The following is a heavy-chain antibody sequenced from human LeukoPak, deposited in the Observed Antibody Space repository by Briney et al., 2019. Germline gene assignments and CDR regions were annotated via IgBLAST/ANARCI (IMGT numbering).Heavy chain of an antibody. CDR1: GGSISSNY. V-gene: IGHV4-59*08. CDR2: IYYSGTT. Sequence: PSETLSLTCTVSGGSISSNYWSWIRQPPGKGLEWIGYIYYSGTTSYNPYLKSRVTISEDTSKNQSSLKLSSVTAEDTAVYYCARSYSVSYYAYWGQGTLVTVSS. D-gene: IGHD1-26*01. J-gene: IGHJ4*02. CDR3: ARSYSVSYYAY.